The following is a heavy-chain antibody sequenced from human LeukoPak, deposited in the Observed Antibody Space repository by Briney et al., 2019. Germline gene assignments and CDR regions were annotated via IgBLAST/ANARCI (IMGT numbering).Heavy chain of an antibody. D-gene: IGHD3-22*01. CDR2: IKEDGGEK. CDR3: AKATYGSSGLGY. V-gene: IGHV3-7*04. Sequence: GGSLRLSCAASGFIFKTYWMHWVRQAPGKGLEWVANIKEDGGEKFFADFVKGRFTISRDNAKNSLYLQMNSLRPEDTALYYCAKATYGSSGLGYWGQGTLVTVSP. J-gene: IGHJ4*02. CDR1: GFIFKTYW.